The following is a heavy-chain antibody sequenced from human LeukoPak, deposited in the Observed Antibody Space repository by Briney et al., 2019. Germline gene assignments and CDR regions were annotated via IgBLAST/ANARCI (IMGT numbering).Heavy chain of an antibody. D-gene: IGHD4-17*01. Sequence: PGGSLRLSCAASGFTFSSYAMHWVRQAPGKGLEYVSAISSNGGSTYYANSVKGRFTISRDNSKNTLYLQMGSLRAEDMAVYYCARGRDYGYFDYWGQGTLVTVSS. V-gene: IGHV3-64*01. J-gene: IGHJ4*02. CDR2: ISSNGGST. CDR3: ARGRDYGYFDY. CDR1: GFTFSSYA.